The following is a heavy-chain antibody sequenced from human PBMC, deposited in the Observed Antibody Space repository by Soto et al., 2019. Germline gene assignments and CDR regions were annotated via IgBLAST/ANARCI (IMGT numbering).Heavy chain of an antibody. D-gene: IGHD1-26*01. CDR1: GGSFSSDSFV. CDR3: ARDHKWDGMDV. CDR2: INYSGTT. Sequence: SETLSLTCSVSGGSFSSDSFVWSWVRQFPGKGLEWIGYINYSGTTYYNPSLRSRITMSVDTSKNQFSLNLSSVTAADTAVYYCARDHKWDGMDVWGQGTTVTV. J-gene: IGHJ6*02. V-gene: IGHV4-31*03.